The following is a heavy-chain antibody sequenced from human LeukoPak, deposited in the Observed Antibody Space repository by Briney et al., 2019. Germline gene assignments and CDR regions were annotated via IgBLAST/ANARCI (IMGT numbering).Heavy chain of an antibody. V-gene: IGHV1-2*06. CDR3: AREYYDFWSGYLITYNWFLWFDP. CDR2: INPNSGGT. CDR1: GYTFTGYY. J-gene: IGHJ5*02. D-gene: IGHD3-3*01. Sequence: ASVNVSCKASGYTFTGYYMHWVRQAPGQGLEWMGRINPNSGGTNYAQKFQGRVTMTRDTSISTAYMELSRLRSDDTAVYYCAREYYDFWSGYLITYNWFLWFDPWGQGTLVTVSS.